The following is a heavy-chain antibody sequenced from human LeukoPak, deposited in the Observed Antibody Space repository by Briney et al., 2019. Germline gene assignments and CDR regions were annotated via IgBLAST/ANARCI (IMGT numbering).Heavy chain of an antibody. CDR1: GGSISSSSYY. D-gene: IGHD6-19*01. CDR2: IYYSGST. CDR3: ARRYSSGFGIDY. J-gene: IGHJ4*02. Sequence: SETLSLTCTVSGGSISSSSYYWGWIRQPPGKGLEWIGSIYYSGSTYYNPSLKSRVTISVDTSKNQFSLKLSSVTAADTAVYYCARRYSSGFGIDYWGQGTLVTVSS. V-gene: IGHV4-39*07.